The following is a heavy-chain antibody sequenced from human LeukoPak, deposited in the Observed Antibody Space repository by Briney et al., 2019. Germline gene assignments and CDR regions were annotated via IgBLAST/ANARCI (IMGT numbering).Heavy chain of an antibody. D-gene: IGHD1-26*01. CDR1: GYTCSTNW. CDR2: IYPSDSDT. Sequence: GESLKISCKGSGYTCSTNWICWVRQMPGKGLEWMGIIYPSDSDTTYSPSFQGQVTISVDKSISTAYLQWRSLKASDTAMYYCARIYGRNFDHWGQGTLVTVSS. CDR3: ARIYGRNFDH. V-gene: IGHV5-51*01. J-gene: IGHJ4*02.